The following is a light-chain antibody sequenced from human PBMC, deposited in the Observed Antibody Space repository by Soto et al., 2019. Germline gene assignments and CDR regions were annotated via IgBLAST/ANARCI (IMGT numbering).Light chain of an antibody. V-gene: IGKV3-20*01. CDR1: QSVSSSY. CDR3: QHYET. Sequence: EIVLTQSPGTLSLSPGERATLSCRASQSVSSSYLAWYQQKPGQAPRLLIFGASSRATGIPDRFSGSGSGTDFTLTISRLEPEDFAVEYCQHYETFGQGTKVEIK. J-gene: IGKJ1*01. CDR2: GAS.